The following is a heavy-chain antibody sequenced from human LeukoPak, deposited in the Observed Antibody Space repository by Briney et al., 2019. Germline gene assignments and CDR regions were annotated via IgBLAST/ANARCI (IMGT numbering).Heavy chain of an antibody. CDR3: ARGPRTYYYDSSGYVR. Sequence: SETLSLTCTVSGGSISSSSYYWGWIRQPPGKGLEWIGEINHSGSTNYNPSLKSRVTISVDTSKNQFSLKLSSVTAADTAVYYCARGPRTYYYDSSGYVRWGQGTLVTVSS. CDR2: INHSGST. J-gene: IGHJ4*02. CDR1: GGSISSSSYY. D-gene: IGHD3-22*01. V-gene: IGHV4-39*07.